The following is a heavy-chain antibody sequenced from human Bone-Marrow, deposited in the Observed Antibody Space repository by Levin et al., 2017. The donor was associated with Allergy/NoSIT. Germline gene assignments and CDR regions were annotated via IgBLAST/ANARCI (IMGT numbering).Heavy chain of an antibody. CDR1: GFTFSSYA. CDR3: ARAVAGAFDH. J-gene: IGHJ4*02. Sequence: PGGSLRLSCAASGFTFSSYAMHWVRQAPGKGLEWVAVISYDGSNKYYADSVKGRFTISRDNSKNTLYLQMNSLRAEDTAVYYCARAVAGAFDHWGQGTLVTVSS. CDR2: ISYDGSNK. D-gene: IGHD6-19*01. V-gene: IGHV3-30-3*01.